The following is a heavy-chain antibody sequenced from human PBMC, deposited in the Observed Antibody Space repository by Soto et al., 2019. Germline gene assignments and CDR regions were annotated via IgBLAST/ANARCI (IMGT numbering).Heavy chain of an antibody. V-gene: IGHV3-30*18. J-gene: IGHJ6*02. CDR3: AKDRRSSSWSTKYYYYYGMDV. Sequence: GGSLRPSCAASGFTFSSYGMHWVRQAPGKGLEWVAVISYDGSNKYYADSVKGRFTISRDNSKNTLYLQMNSLRAEDTAVYYCAKDRRSSSWSTKYYYYYGMDVWGQGTTVTVS. D-gene: IGHD6-13*01. CDR2: ISYDGSNK. CDR1: GFTFSSYG.